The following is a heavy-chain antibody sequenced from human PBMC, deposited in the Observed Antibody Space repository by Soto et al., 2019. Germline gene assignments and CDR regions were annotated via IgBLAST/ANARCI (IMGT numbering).Heavy chain of an antibody. V-gene: IGHV1-69*13. CDR1: GGTFSSYA. CDR3: ARDRSDYDSSGYYAQDYYYGMDV. CDR2: IIPIFGTA. Sequence: GASVKVSCKASGGTFSSYAISWVRQAPGQGPEWMGGIIPIFGTANYAQKFQGRVTITADESTSTAHMELSSLRSEDTAVYYCARDRSDYDSSGYYAQDYYYGMDVWGQGTTVTVSS. J-gene: IGHJ6*02. D-gene: IGHD3-22*01.